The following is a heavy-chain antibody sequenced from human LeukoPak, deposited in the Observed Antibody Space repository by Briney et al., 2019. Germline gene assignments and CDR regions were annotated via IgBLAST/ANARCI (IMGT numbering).Heavy chain of an antibody. CDR1: GVTFSSYA. D-gene: IGHD3-3*01. Sequence: GGSLRLSCAASGVTFSSYAMHWVRQAPGKGLEYVAAISSNGGSKYYANSVKGRFTISRDNSKNTLYLQMGSLRAEDMAVYYCATTILGVRYYYYMDVWGKGTTVTVSS. CDR3: ATTILGVRYYYYMDV. CDR2: ISSNGGSK. V-gene: IGHV3-64*01. J-gene: IGHJ6*03.